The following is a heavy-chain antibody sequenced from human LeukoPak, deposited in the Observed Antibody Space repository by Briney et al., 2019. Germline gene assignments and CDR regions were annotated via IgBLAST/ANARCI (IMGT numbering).Heavy chain of an antibody. D-gene: IGHD3-3*01. V-gene: IGHV4-39*01. CDR1: GGSISSSSYY. J-gene: IGHJ5*02. CDR2: IYYSGST. Sequence: SETLSLTCTVSGGSISSSSYYWGWIRQPPGKGLEWIGSIYYSGSTYYNPSLKSRVTISVDTSKNQFSLKLSSVTAADTAVYYCAKAWSSYYDFWSSYYSWGQGTLVTVSS. CDR3: AKAWSSYYDFWSSYYS.